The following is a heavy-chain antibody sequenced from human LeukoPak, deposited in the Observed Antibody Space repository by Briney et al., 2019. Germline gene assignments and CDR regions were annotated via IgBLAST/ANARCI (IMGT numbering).Heavy chain of an antibody. J-gene: IGHJ4*02. CDR1: GYTFTSYD. V-gene: IGHV1-8*03. CDR3: ARGCGSSSACGY. CDR2: MNPNSGNT. Sequence: ASVKVSCKASGYTFTSYDINWVRQATGQGLEWMGWMNPNSGNTGYAQKFQGRVTITRNTSISTAYMELSSLRSEDTAVYYCARGCGSSSACGYWGQGTLATVSS. D-gene: IGHD6-6*01.